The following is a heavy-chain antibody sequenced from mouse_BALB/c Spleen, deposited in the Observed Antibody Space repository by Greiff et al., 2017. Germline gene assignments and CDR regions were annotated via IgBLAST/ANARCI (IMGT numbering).Heavy chain of an antibody. CDR2: ISSGGST. J-gene: IGHJ3*01. CDR1: GFTFSSYA. CDR3: AREDPTEIAY. V-gene: IGHV5-6-5*01. Sequence: EVKLVESGGGLVKPGGSLKLSCAASGFTFSSYAMSWVRQTPEKRLEWVASISSGGSTYYPDSVKGRFTISRDNARNILYLQMSSLRSEDTAMYYCAREDPTEIAYWGQGTLVTVSA.